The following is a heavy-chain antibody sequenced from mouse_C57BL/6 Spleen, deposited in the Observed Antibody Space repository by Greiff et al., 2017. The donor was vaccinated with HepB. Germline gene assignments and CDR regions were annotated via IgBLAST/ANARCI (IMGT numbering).Heavy chain of an antibody. D-gene: IGHD1-1*01. CDR1: GFTFSSYA. V-gene: IGHV5-4*01. Sequence: EVKLEESGGGLVKPGGSLKLSCAASGFTFSSYAMSWVRQTPEKRLEWVATISDGGSYTYYPDNVKGRFTISRDNAKNNLYLQMSHLKSEDTAMYYCARDEGLRYYAMDYWGQGTSVTVSS. CDR3: ARDEGLRYYAMDY. CDR2: ISDGGSYT. J-gene: IGHJ4*01.